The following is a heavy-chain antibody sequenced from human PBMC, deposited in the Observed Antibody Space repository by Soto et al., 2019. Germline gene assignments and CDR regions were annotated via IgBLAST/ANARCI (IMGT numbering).Heavy chain of an antibody. J-gene: IGHJ5*02. Sequence: GPLICSCSALGFTPSMVTMHWVRQAPGKGLEYVSGISSNGDSTYYADSVKGRFTISRDNSKNTLYLQMSSLRAVDTAVYYCVHPRSTVQIPPTWGQGTLATVYS. V-gene: IGHV3-64D*06. D-gene: IGHD4-17*01. CDR3: VHPRSTVQIPPT. CDR2: ISSNGDST. CDR1: GFTPSMVT.